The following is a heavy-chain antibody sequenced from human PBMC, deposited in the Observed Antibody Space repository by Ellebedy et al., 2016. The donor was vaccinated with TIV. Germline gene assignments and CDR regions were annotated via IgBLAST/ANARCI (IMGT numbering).Heavy chain of an antibody. D-gene: IGHD5-12*01. V-gene: IGHV4-59*12. J-gene: IGHJ4*02. CDR2: IYYSGST. CDR1: GGSISSYY. CDR3: ARDYGGYLRFDY. Sequence: MPSETLSLTCTVSGGSISSYYWSWIRQPPGKGLEWIGYIYYSGSTNYNPSLKSRVTISVDTSKNQFSLKLSSVTAADTAVYYCARDYGGYLRFDYWGQGTLVTVSS.